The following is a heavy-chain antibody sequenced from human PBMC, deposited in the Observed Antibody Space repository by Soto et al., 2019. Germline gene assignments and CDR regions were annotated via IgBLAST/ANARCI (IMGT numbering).Heavy chain of an antibody. D-gene: IGHD2-15*01. V-gene: IGHV1-18*01. CDR1: GYNFVSFG. Sequence: GPEVKEPGASVKVSCKASGYNFVSFGVSWVRQAPGQGLEWMGWITPDNGNTNYAQKFQGRATMTTATSTSTAYMEVRSLRFDDTAVYYCARLAPCAGGTCYSLALDVWGQGALVTVSS. CDR2: ITPDNGNT. J-gene: IGHJ4*02. CDR3: ARLAPCAGGTCYSLALDV.